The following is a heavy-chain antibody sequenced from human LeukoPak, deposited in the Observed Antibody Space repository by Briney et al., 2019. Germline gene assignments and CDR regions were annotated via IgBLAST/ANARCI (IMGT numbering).Heavy chain of an antibody. CDR3: ARDPDYYDSSGYYPDAFDI. J-gene: IGHJ3*02. CDR2: ISSSSSTI. V-gene: IGHV3-48*04. D-gene: IGHD3-22*01. CDR1: GFTFSSYS. Sequence: GGSLRLSCAASGFTFSSYSMNWVRQAPGKGLEWVSYISSSSSTIYYADSVKGRFTISRDNAKNSLYLQMNSLRAEDTAVYYCARDPDYYDSSGYYPDAFDIWGQGTMVTVSS.